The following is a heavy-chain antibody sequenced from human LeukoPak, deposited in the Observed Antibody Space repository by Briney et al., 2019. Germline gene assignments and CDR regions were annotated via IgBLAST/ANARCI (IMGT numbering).Heavy chain of an antibody. D-gene: IGHD1-26*01. J-gene: IGHJ3*02. CDR3: ARLVGAKGAFDI. CDR1: GYSFTDYC. V-gene: IGHV5-51*01. CDR2: FYPGDSDT. Sequence: GESLKISCKGSGYSFTDYCIGWVRQMPGKGLEWMGIFYPGDSDTRYSPSFQGQVTISTDKSISTAYLQWGSLKASDTAMYYCARLVGAKGAFDIWGQGTIVTVSS.